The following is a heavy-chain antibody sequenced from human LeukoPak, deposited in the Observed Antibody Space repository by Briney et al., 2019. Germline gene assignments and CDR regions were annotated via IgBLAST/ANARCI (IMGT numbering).Heavy chain of an antibody. CDR3: AKAGYSSSWPFDY. D-gene: IGHD6-13*01. CDR1: GFSFSSNG. J-gene: IGHJ4*02. CDR2: ISCNGSTK. V-gene: IGHV3-23*01. Sequence: GGSLRLSCAASGFSFSSNGMSWVRQAPGKGLEWVSAISCNGSTKYYADSVKGRFTISRDNSKNTVFLQMNSLRVEDTAVYYCAKAGYSSSWPFDYWGEGSQVSVSS.